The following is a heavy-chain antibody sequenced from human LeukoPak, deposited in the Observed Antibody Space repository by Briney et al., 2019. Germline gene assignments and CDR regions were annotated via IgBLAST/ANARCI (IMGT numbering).Heavy chain of an antibody. D-gene: IGHD3-9*01. Sequence: PGGSLRLSCAASGFTFSSYSMNWVRQAPGKGLEWVSSISSSSSYIYYADSVKGRFTISRDNAKNSLYLQMNSLRAEDTAVYYCAKKSLVLAGEFDYWGQGTLVTVSS. J-gene: IGHJ4*02. CDR2: ISSSSSYI. CDR3: AKKSLVLAGEFDY. V-gene: IGHV3-21*04. CDR1: GFTFSSYS.